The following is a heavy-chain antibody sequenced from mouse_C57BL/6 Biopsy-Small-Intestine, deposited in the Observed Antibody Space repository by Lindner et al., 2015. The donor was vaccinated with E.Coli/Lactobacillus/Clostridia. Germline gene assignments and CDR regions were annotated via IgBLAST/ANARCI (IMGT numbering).Heavy chain of an antibody. Sequence: VQLQESGAELVEPGASVKLSCTASGFNIKDYYIHWVKQRTEQGLEWIGRIDPEDGETHSVPKFQGKATITADTSSNTAYLQLSSLTSEDTAVYYCSRGGDYSWFAYWGQGTLVTVSA. CDR3: SRGGDYSWFAY. CDR1: GFNIKDYY. CDR2: IDPEDGET. D-gene: IGHD2-4*01. V-gene: IGHV14-2*01. J-gene: IGHJ3*01.